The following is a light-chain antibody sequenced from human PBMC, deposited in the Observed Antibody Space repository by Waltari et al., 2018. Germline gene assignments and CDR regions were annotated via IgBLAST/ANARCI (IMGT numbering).Light chain of an antibody. CDR3: QQYGSSLFT. CDR1: QRVSSSY. V-gene: IGKV3-20*01. Sequence: EIVLTQSPGPLSLSPGERAPLSCRASQRVSSSYLAWYQQKPGQAPRLLIYGASSRATGIPDRFSGSGSGTDFTLTISRLEPEDFAVYYCQQYGSSLFTFGPGTKVDIK. J-gene: IGKJ3*01. CDR2: GAS.